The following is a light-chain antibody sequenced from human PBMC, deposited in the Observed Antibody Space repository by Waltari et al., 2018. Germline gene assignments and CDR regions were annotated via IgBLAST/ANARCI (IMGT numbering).Light chain of an antibody. CDR3: ATWDDSLNGWV. V-gene: IGLV1-44*01. Sequence: QSVVTQPPSASAPPGQRVTMSCSGSNSNIGKNTVNWYQQLPGTAPQLLVFRNDRRPTRGPERFSTSRSGTSTSRAIGGLQFDDEADYYCATWDDSLNGWVFGGGTRLTVL. J-gene: IGLJ3*02. CDR1: NSNIGKNT. CDR2: RND.